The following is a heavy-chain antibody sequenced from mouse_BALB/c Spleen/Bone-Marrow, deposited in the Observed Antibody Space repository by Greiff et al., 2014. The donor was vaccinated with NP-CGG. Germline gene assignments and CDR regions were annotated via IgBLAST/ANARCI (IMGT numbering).Heavy chain of an antibody. CDR2: IYPGDGDT. CDR3: ARWSLGQYYFDY. V-gene: IGHV1-82*01. CDR1: GYAFSSSW. D-gene: IGHD3-1*01. Sequence: VQVVESGPELVKPGASVKISCKASGYAFSSSWMNWVKQRPGQGLEWIGWIYPGDGDTNYNGKFKGKATLTADKSSSTAYMQLNSPTSVDSAVYFGARWSLGQYYFDYWGQGTTLTVSS. J-gene: IGHJ2*01.